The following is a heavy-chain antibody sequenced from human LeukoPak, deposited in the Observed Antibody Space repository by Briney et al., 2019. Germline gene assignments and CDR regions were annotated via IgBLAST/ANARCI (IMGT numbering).Heavy chain of an antibody. CDR2: ISGSGGST. V-gene: IGHV3-23*01. J-gene: IGHJ4*02. D-gene: IGHD4-17*01. CDR3: AKSTMTTVTTGYFDY. CDR1: GFTFSSYA. Sequence: GGSLRLSCAASGFTFSSYAMSWVRQAPGKGLEWVSAISGSGGSTYYADSVKSRFTISRDNSKNTLYLQMNSLRAEDTAVYYCAKSTMTTVTTGYFDYWGQGTLVTVSS.